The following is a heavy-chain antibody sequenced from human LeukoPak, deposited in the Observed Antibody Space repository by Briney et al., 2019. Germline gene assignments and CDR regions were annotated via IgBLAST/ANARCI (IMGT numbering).Heavy chain of an antibody. CDR3: ARRGWGTDY. J-gene: IGHJ4*02. Sequence: SETLSLTCTVSGDSISSGDYYWSWIRQPAGKGLEWIGRISSSGSTNYNPSLKSRVTISVDTSKNQFSLKLSSVTAADTAVYYCARRGWGTDYWGQGTLVTVSS. D-gene: IGHD3-10*01. CDR1: GDSISSGDYY. CDR2: ISSSGST. V-gene: IGHV4-61*02.